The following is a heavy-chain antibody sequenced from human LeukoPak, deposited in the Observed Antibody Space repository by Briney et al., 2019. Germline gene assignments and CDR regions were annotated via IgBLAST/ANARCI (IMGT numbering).Heavy chain of an antibody. CDR3: AREDHYDSSGADAFDI. D-gene: IGHD3-22*01. Sequence: EASVKVSCKASGYTFTSYGISWVRQAPGQGLEWMGWISAYNGNTNYAQKLQGRVTMTTDTSTSTAYMELRSLRSDDTAVCYCAREDHYDSSGADAFDIWGQGTMVTVSS. CDR2: ISAYNGNT. CDR1: GYTFTSYG. J-gene: IGHJ3*02. V-gene: IGHV1-18*01.